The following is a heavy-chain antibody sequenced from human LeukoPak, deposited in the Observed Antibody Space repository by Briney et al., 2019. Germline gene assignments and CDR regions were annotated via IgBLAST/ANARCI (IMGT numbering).Heavy chain of an antibody. CDR2: ISGSGGST. J-gene: IGHJ4*02. CDR3: AKAPFDRSGYYLDY. CDR1: GFTFSSYA. D-gene: IGHD3-22*01. Sequence: GGSLRLSCAASGFTFSSYAMSWVRQAPGKGLEWVSAISGSGGSTYYADSVKGRFTISRDNSKNTLYLQMNSLRAEDTAVYYCAKAPFDRSGYYLDYWGQGTLVTVSS. V-gene: IGHV3-23*01.